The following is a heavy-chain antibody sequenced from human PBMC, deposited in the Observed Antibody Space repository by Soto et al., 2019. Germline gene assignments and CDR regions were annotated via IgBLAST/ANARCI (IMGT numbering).Heavy chain of an antibody. V-gene: IGHV4-30-4*01. D-gene: IGHD3-22*01. CDR1: GAPITRGSSY. CDR2: GYYSGNT. J-gene: IGHJ4*02. CDR3: ARGGYDTSGQTFIGWGPDC. Sequence: HVQLQESGPGPVTPSQTLSLSCTVSGAPITRGSSYWTWVRNPPEKDLEWLADGYYSGNTYYNPSLNSRATISVDTSKNQFFLKLTSVTAADTAVYYCARGGYDTSGQTFIGWGPDCWGQGTLVTVSS.